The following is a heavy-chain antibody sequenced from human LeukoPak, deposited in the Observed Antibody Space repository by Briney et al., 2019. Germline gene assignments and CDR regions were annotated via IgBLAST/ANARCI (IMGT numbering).Heavy chain of an antibody. D-gene: IGHD6-6*01. Sequence: ASVKVSCKASGYTFTSYYMHWVRQAPGQGLEWMGIINPSGGSTSYAQKFQGRVTMTRDTSTSTVYMELGSLRSEDTAVYYCQATARWYYYYGMDVWGQGTTVTVSS. J-gene: IGHJ6*02. CDR1: GYTFTSYY. V-gene: IGHV1-46*01. CDR3: QATARWYYYYGMDV. CDR2: INPSGGST.